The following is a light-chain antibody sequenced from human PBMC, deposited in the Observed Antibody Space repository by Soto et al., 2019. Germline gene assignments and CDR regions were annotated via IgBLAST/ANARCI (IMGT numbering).Light chain of an antibody. CDR3: SSYTSSSTLV. V-gene: IGLV2-14*01. CDR1: SSDVGGYNY. J-gene: IGLJ2*01. Sequence: QSALTQPASVSGSPGQSITISCTGTSSDVGGYNYVSWYQQHPGKAPKLMMYDVSNRPSGVSNRFSGSKSGNTASLTSSGLQAEDEADYYCSSYTSSSTLVFGGGTKVTVL. CDR2: DVS.